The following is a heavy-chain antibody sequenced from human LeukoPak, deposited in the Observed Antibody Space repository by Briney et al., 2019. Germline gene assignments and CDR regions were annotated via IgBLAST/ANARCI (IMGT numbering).Heavy chain of an antibody. D-gene: IGHD2/OR15-2a*01. J-gene: IGHJ4*02. V-gene: IGHV4-39*01. CDR1: GASINSQSYY. CDR3: VRHISTNTGYFDS. CDR2: VYYDGTS. Sequence: SETLSLTCTVSGASINSQSYYWGWIRQAPGKGLEWIGSVYYDGTSYSNPSLTSRAAVFVVTSRDQFSLDLSFVTAADTALYYCVRHISTNTGYFDSCGQGILVSVSS.